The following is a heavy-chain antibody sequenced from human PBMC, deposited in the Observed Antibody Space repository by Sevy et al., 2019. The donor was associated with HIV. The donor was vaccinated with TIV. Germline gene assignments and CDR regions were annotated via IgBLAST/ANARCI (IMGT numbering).Heavy chain of an antibody. CDR1: GFTFSTEA. Sequence: GGSLRLSCAASGFTFSTEAMSWVRQAPGKGLEWVSGISGSGGKTYYADSVKGRLTISRDNSKTTPYLQMNSLRAADTDVYYCEKGPSGEWFFSAVDIWGQGTMVTVSS. CDR3: EKGPSGEWFFSAVDI. J-gene: IGHJ3*02. CDR2: ISGSGGKT. V-gene: IGHV3-23*01. D-gene: IGHD3-3*01.